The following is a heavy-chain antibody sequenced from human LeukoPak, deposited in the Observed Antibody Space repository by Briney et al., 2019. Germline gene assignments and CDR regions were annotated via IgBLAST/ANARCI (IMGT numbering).Heavy chain of an antibody. CDR1: X. Sequence: XXNWVRQATGQGLEWMGWMNPNSGNTGYAQKFQGRVTMTRNTSISTAYMELSSLRSEDTAVYYCARGDGQWHDAFDIWGQGTMVTVSS. J-gene: IGHJ3*02. CDR3: ARGDGQWHDAFDI. V-gene: IGHV1-8*01. CDR2: MNPNSGNT. D-gene: IGHD6-19*01.